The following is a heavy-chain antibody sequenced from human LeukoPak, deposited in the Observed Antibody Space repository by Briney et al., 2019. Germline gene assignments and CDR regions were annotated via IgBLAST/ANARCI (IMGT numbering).Heavy chain of an antibody. CDR3: ARGRSITILRGVAISDGFDI. J-gene: IGHJ3*02. CDR1: GFTFSTYS. V-gene: IGHV3-21*06. CDR2: IASSSDYI. Sequence: GGSLRLSCAASGFTFSTYSMNWVRQAPGKGLEWVSSIASSSDYIYYAGSLKGRFTISRDNAKNSLYLHMNSLRPVDTAVYYCARGRSITILRGVAISDGFDIWGQGTKVTVS. D-gene: IGHD3-10*01.